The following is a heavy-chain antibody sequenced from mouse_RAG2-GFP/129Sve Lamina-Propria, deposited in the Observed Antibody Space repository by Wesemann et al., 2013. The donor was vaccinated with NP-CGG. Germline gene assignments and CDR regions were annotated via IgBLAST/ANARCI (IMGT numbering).Heavy chain of an antibody. Sequence: QVQLQQPGAELVMPGASVKLSCKASGYTFTSYWMHWVKQRPGQGLEWIGEIDPSDSYTNYNQKFKGKATLTVDKSSSTAYMQLSSLTSEDSAVYYCARSDGNYWFAYWGQGDSGHCLC. V-gene: IGHV1-69*01. CDR3: ARSDGNYWFAY. CDR1: GYTFTSYW. D-gene: IGHD2-1*01. CDR2: IDPSDSYT. J-gene: IGHJ3*01.